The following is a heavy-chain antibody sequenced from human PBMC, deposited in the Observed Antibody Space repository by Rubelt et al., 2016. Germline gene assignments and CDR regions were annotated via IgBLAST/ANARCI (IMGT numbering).Heavy chain of an antibody. CDR1: GGSFSGYY. D-gene: IGHD4-23*01. V-gene: IGHV4-34*01. J-gene: IGHJ4*02. CDR2: INHSGST. Sequence: QVQLQQWGAGLLKPSETLSLTCAVYGGSFSGYYWSWIRQPPGKGLEWIGEINHSGSTSYNPSLKSRVTISGDTSKNQFSLKLSSVTAADTAVYYCARHADYGGNLFDYWGQGTLVTVSS. CDR3: ARHADYGGNLFDY.